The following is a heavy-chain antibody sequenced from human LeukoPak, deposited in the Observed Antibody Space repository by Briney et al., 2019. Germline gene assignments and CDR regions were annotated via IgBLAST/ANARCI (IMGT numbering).Heavy chain of an antibody. D-gene: IGHD2-15*01. V-gene: IGHV3-7*01. Sequence: GGSLRLSCAASGFTFSSYWMSWVRQAPGKGLEWVANIKQDGSEKYYVDSVKGRFTISRDNAKNSLYLQMNSLRAEDTAVYYCARGKSYCSGGSCYETMIDYWGQGTLVTVPS. J-gene: IGHJ4*02. CDR3: ARGKSYCSGGSCYETMIDY. CDR1: GFTFSSYW. CDR2: IKQDGSEK.